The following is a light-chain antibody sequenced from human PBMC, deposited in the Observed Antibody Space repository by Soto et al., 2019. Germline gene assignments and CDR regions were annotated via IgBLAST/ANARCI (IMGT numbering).Light chain of an antibody. J-gene: IGLJ3*02. CDR3: CSYAGSYTSWV. Sequence: QSALTQPRSVSGSPGQSVTISCTGTSSDVGDYNYVSWYQHHPGKAPKLLIYDVTKRPSGVPDRFSGSKSGNTASLTISGLQAEDEANYYCCSYAGSYTSWVFGGGTKVTVL. CDR1: SSDVGDYNY. V-gene: IGLV2-11*01. CDR2: DVT.